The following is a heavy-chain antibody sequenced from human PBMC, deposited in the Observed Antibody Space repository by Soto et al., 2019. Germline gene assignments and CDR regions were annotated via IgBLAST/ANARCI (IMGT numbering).Heavy chain of an antibody. J-gene: IGHJ4*02. D-gene: IGHD1-26*01. CDR1: GYTLSELF. CDR3: ATGFPQWELLQY. Sequence: QVQLVQSGAEVKKPGASVKVSCKVSGYTLSELFFHWVRQAPGKGLEWLGGFDPEEGNTIYAQNFRGRVTMTDDTSTDTAHMELSSLRSDDTAVYYCATGFPQWELLQYWGQGTLLTVSS. V-gene: IGHV1-24*01. CDR2: FDPEEGNT.